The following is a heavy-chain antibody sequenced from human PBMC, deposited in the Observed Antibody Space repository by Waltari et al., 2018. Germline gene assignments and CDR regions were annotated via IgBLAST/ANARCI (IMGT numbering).Heavy chain of an antibody. Sequence: VQLVESGGGLVKPGGSLRLSCAASGFTFSSYSMNWVRQAPGKGLEWIGYIYYSGSTNYNPSLKSRVTISVDKSKNQFSLKLSSVTAADTAVYYCARGLRQLWSNWFDPWGQGTLVTVSS. V-gene: IGHV4-59*12. CDR2: IYYSGST. CDR3: ARGLRQLWSNWFDP. J-gene: IGHJ5*02. D-gene: IGHD5-18*01. CDR1: GFTFSSYS.